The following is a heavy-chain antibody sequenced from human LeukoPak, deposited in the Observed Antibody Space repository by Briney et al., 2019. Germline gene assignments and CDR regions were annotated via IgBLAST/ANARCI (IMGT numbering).Heavy chain of an antibody. D-gene: IGHD6-19*01. Sequence: PGGSLRLSCAASGFTFNNYWMTWVRQAPGKGLEWVANIKPDGSEKYYVDSVKGRFTISRDNAENSLYLQMNRLRVEDTDIYYCGGPYSSGPPFDYWGQGTLVTVSS. J-gene: IGHJ4*02. CDR1: GFTFNNYW. V-gene: IGHV3-7*01. CDR2: IKPDGSEK. CDR3: GGPYSSGPPFDY.